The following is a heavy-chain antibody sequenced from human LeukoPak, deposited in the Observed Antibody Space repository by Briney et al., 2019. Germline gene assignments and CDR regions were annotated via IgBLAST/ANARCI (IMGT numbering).Heavy chain of an antibody. J-gene: IGHJ4*02. V-gene: IGHV4-59*01. CDR1: GGSINSYY. CDR2: IYYSGST. D-gene: IGHD1-26*01. CDR3: ARVGRGSDFDY. Sequence: PSETLSLTCTVSGGSINSYYWNWFRQPPGKGLEWIGYIYYSGSTNYNPSLKSRVTISVDTFKNRFSLKLSSVTAADTAVYYCARVGRGSDFDYWGQGTLVTVSS.